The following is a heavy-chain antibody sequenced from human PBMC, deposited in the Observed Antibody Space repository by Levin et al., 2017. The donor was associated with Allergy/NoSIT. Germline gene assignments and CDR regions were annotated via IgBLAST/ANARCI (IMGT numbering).Heavy chain of an antibody. CDR2: ISYDGSNK. CDR1: GFTFSSYA. Sequence: GESLKISCAASGFTFSSYAMHWVRQAPGKGLEWVAVISYDGSNKYYADSVKGRFTISRDNSKNTLYLQMNSLRAEDTAVYYCARAGDCSSTSCYLAFDIWGQGTMVTVSS. D-gene: IGHD2-2*01. J-gene: IGHJ3*02. CDR3: ARAGDCSSTSCYLAFDI. V-gene: IGHV3-30-3*01.